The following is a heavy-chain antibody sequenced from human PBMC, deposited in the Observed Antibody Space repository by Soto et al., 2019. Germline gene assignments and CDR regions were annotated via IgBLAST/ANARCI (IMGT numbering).Heavy chain of an antibody. J-gene: IGHJ3*01. CDR2: IRHTTSAT. CDR1: QFPFDVYS. D-gene: IGHD6-19*01. CDR3: ARDRGSSGMFELDV. Sequence: GGSLRLSCVASQFPFDVYSMHWVRQAPGKGREWVSYIRHTTSATFYADAVKGRFTISRDNRKNSLFLQMNSLRDDDTGVYFCARDRGSSGMFELDVWGPGTLVTVSS. V-gene: IGHV3-48*02.